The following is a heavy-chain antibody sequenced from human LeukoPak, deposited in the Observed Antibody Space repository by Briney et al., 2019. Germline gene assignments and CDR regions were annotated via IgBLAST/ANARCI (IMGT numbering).Heavy chain of an antibody. J-gene: IGHJ5*02. CDR2: IYYSGST. V-gene: IGHV4-59*01. D-gene: IGHD3-10*01. CDR1: GGSISSYY. Sequence: SETLSLTCTVSGGSISSYYWSWIRQPPGKGLEWIGYIYYSGSTNYDPSLKSRVTISVDTSKNQFSLKLSSVTAADTAVYYCARDYGSGSRWFDPWGQGTLVTVSS. CDR3: ARDYGSGSRWFDP.